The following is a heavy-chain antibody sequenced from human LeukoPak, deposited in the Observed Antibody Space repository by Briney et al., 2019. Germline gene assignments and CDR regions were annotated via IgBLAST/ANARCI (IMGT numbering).Heavy chain of an antibody. J-gene: IGHJ4*02. V-gene: IGHV4-59*08. CDR2: TYYSETN. CDR1: AGSISSYY. CDR3: ATQGYSSGWYMYY. D-gene: IGHD6-19*01. Sequence: SESLSLTCTVSAGSISSYYGSWIRQPPGKGREWIGYTYYSETNNYNPSLKSRVTISVDTSKNQFSLKLSSVTAADTAVYYCATQGYSSGWYMYYWGQGTLVTVSS.